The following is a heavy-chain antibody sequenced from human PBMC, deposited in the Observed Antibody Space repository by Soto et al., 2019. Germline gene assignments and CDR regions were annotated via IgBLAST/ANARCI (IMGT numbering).Heavy chain of an antibody. V-gene: IGHV5-10-1*01. J-gene: IGHJ5*02. CDR2: IDPSDSYT. Sequence: LGESLKISCKGSGYSFTSYWISWVRQMPGKGLEWMGRIDPSDSYTNYSPSFQGHVTISADKSISTAYLQWSSLKASDTAMYYCARIFNCSGGSCYRKNWFDPWGQGTLVTVSS. CDR3: ARIFNCSGGSCYRKNWFDP. D-gene: IGHD2-15*01. CDR1: GYSFTSYW.